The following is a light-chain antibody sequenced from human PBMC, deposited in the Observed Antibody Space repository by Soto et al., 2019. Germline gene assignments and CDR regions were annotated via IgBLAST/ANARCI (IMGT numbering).Light chain of an antibody. CDR1: SSDIGAYNF. CDR3: TSWTTSTTMI. V-gene: IGLV2-14*03. Sequence: QSVLTQPASVSGSPGQSITSSCTGTSSDIGAYNFVSWYQQHPGKAPKLMLYDVNIRPSGVSNRFSGSKSGNTASLTISGLQAEYEADYYCTSWTTSTTMIFGGGTKVTVL. CDR2: DVN. J-gene: IGLJ2*01.